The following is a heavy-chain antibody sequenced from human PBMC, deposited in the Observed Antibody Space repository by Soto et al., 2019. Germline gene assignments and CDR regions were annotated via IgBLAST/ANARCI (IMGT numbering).Heavy chain of an antibody. CDR3: AKDKGIIFKAGDAFDV. CDR1: GFTVSMSA. Sequence: ELQLMESGGGLVQPGGSLRLSCEASGFTVSMSAMNWVRQAPGKGLEWVSYISDSGDRTYYADSVKGRFTISRDRSKNTVSLQMNSLRAEDTAVYYGAKDKGIIFKAGDAFDVWGQGTMFTVSS. J-gene: IGHJ3*01. D-gene: IGHD3-16*02. CDR2: ISDSGDRT. V-gene: IGHV3-23*01.